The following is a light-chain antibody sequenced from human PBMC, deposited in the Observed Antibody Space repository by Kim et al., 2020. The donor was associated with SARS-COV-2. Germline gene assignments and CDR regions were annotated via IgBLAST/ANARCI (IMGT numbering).Light chain of an antibody. J-gene: IGKJ2*01. Sequence: RATINCKSSQSVLYSSNNQNYLAWYQQKPGQPPKLLIYWASTREYGVPDRFSGSGSGTDFNLTISSLQAEDVAVYYCQQYYSTPYTFGQGTKLEI. CDR1: QSVLYSSNNQNY. V-gene: IGKV4-1*01. CDR3: QQYYSTPYT. CDR2: WAS.